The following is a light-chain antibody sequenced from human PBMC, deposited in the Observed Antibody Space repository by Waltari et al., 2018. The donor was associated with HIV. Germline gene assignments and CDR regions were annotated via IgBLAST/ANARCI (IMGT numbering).Light chain of an antibody. CDR1: SSDVGSYNY. CDR3: SSFTASGTQV. CDR2: EVT. J-gene: IGLJ3*02. Sequence: QSALAQPASVSGSPGQSITISCTGTSSDVGSYNYVSWYQHHPGKAPKLMIYEVTSRPSGVSNRCSGSKSGNTAALTISGLQAEDEADYYCSSFTASGTQVFGGGTKLTVL. V-gene: IGLV2-14*01.